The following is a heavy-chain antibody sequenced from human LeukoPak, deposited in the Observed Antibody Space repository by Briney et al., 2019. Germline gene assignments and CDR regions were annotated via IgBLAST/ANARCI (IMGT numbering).Heavy chain of an antibody. CDR2: VYHGGST. Sequence: SETLSLTCSVSGYSITSGYYWGWIRQSPGKGLEWIGSVYHGGSTYYDPSLKSRVIVSVDTSKNEISLSLSSVTATDTAVYYCARDFFGRAAGTGNWFDPWGQGTLVTVSS. D-gene: IGHD6-13*01. CDR3: ARDFFGRAAGTGNWFDP. V-gene: IGHV4-38-2*02. CDR1: GYSITSGYY. J-gene: IGHJ5*02.